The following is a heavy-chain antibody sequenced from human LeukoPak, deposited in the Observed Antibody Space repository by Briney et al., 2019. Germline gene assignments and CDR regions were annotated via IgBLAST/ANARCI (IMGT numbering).Heavy chain of an antibody. CDR1: GYSFTNYW. D-gene: IGHD6-19*01. J-gene: IGHJ4*02. Sequence: GESLKISCKGSGYSFTNYWIGWVRQMPGKGLEWMGIIYPGDSDTRYSPSFQGQVSISADKSISTAYLQWSSLKASDTAMYYCARQSLEAVALVWGQGTLVTVSS. CDR2: IYPGDSDT. CDR3: ARQSLEAVALV. V-gene: IGHV5-51*01.